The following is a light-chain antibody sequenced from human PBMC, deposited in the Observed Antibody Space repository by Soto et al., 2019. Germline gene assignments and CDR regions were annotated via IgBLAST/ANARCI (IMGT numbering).Light chain of an antibody. CDR2: GAS. J-gene: IGKJ1*01. CDR1: QSVSSY. CDR3: QQYNTWPRT. V-gene: IGKV3-11*01. Sequence: EIVLTQSPATLSLSPGERATLSCRASQSVSSYLAWYQQKPGQAPRLLIYGASSRATGIPDRFSGSGSGTDFTLTSSRLEPEDFAVYYCQQYNTWPRTFGQGTKVDI.